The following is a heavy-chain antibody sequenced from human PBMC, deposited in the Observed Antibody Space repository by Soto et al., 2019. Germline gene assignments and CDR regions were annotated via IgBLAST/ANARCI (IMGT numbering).Heavy chain of an antibody. D-gene: IGHD3-3*01. Sequence: SETLSLTCTVSGGSISSYYWSWIRQPPGKGLEWIGYIYYSGSTNYNPSLKSRVTISVDTSKNQFSLKLSSVTAADTAVYYCARLAGVAIPRGYYYYMDVWGKGTTVTVSS. CDR1: GGSISSYY. CDR2: IYYSGST. V-gene: IGHV4-59*08. J-gene: IGHJ6*03. CDR3: ARLAGVAIPRGYYYYMDV.